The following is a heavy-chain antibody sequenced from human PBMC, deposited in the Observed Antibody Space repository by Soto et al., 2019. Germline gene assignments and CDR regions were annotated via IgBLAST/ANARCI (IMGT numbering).Heavy chain of an antibody. CDR1: GFTFSDYY. CDR3: AIVKNSGSYYNPDY. J-gene: IGHJ4*02. V-gene: IGHV3-11*06. CDR2: ISSSSSYT. D-gene: IGHD1-26*01. Sequence: PGGSLRLSCAASGFTFSDYYMSWIRQAPGKGLEWVSYISSSSSYTNYADSVKGRFTISRDNAKNSLYLQMNSLRDEDTAVYYCAIVKNSGSYYNPDYWGQGTLVPVSS.